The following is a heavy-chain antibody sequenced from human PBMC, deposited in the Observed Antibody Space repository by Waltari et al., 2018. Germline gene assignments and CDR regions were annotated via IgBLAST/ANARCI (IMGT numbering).Heavy chain of an antibody. Sequence: QVQLVQSGAEVKKPGASVKVSCKASGYTFTSYGISWVRQAPGQGLEWMGWISAYNGNTNYAQKLQGRVTMTTDTATSTAYMELRSLRADDTAVYYCASRVVVAATARLDAFDIWGQGTMVTVSS. D-gene: IGHD2-15*01. CDR1: GYTFTSYG. CDR3: ASRVVVAATARLDAFDI. CDR2: ISAYNGNT. J-gene: IGHJ3*02. V-gene: IGHV1-18*01.